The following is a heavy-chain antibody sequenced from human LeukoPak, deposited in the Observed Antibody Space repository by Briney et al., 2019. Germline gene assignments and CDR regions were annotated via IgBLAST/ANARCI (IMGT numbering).Heavy chain of an antibody. CDR1: GYTFTRYD. CDR3: VRGRPRGPFDP. J-gene: IGHJ5*02. Sequence: ASVKVSCKASGYTFTRYDVNMVRQATGQGLEWMGGMNPKRGNTGYPQTFHRRVTITRITPISTAYLELSGLRPEDTTTHPCVRGRPRGPFDPWGQGTLVTVSS. V-gene: IGHV1-8*03. CDR2: MNPKRGNT.